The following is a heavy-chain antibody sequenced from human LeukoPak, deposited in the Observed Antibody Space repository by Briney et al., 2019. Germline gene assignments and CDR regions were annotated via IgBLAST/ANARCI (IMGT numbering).Heavy chain of an antibody. J-gene: IGHJ4*02. CDR2: KTGDDST. Sequence: PGGPLRLSCAASGFPFNRYAKSWARHAPGKGPEGVSSKTGDDSTYYADPVKGRFTISRDTSSNTLYLQMNSLRAEDTALYYCAKGHYDFRDYWGQGTLVSVSS. CDR1: GFPFNRYA. CDR3: AKGHYDFRDY. V-gene: IGHV3-23*01. D-gene: IGHD3-3*01.